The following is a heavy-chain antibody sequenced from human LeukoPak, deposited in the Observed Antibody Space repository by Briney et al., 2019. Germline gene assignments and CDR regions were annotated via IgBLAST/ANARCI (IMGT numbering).Heavy chain of an antibody. V-gene: IGHV4-30-2*01. D-gene: IGHD1-26*01. CDR1: GGSLSSGGYS. J-gene: IGHJ5*02. CDR2: IYHSGST. CDR3: ARGLGSHSAIWFDP. Sequence: PSETLSLTCAVSGGSLSSGGYSWSWIRQPPGKGLEWIGYIYHSGSTYYNPSLKSRVTISVDRSKNQFSLKLTSVTAADTAVYYCARGLGSHSAIWFDPWGQGTLVTVSS.